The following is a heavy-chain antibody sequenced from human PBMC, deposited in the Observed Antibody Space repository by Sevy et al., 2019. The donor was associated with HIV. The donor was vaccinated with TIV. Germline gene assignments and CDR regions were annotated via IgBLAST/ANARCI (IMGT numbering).Heavy chain of an antibody. D-gene: IGHD5-12*01. CDR1: GFTFSSYG. CDR2: ISYDGSNK. CDR3: AEWSMGGARWLQLGAFDI. V-gene: IGHV3-30*18. J-gene: IGHJ3*02. Sequence: GGSLRLSCAASGFTFSSYGMHWVRQAPGKGLEWVAVISYDGSNKYYGDSVKGRFTIYRDNSKNTLYLQMNSLRAEDTAVYYWAEWSMGGARWLQLGAFDIWGQGTMVTVSS.